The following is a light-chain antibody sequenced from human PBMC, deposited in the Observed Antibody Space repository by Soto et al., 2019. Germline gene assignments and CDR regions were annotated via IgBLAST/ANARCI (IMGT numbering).Light chain of an antibody. Sequence: QSVLTQPASVSGSPGQSITISCTGTSSDVGSHNLVSWYQQHPGQGPKLMIYKVSKRPLGVSARFSASKSGNTASLTISGLQAEDEADYYCCSYGGSRAVFGGGTQLTVL. CDR2: KVS. CDR3: CSYGGSRAV. V-gene: IGLV2-23*02. J-gene: IGLJ7*01. CDR1: SSDVGSHNL.